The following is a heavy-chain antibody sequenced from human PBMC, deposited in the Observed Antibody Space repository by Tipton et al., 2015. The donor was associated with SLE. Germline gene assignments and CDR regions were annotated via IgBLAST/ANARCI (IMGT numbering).Heavy chain of an antibody. J-gene: IGHJ4*02. D-gene: IGHD1-26*01. V-gene: IGHV1-69*02. CDR2: IIPILGIA. CDR1: GGTFSSYT. Sequence: QSGAEVKKPGSSVKVSCKASGGTFSSYTISWVRQAPGQGLEWMGRIIPILGIANYAQKFQGRVTITADKSTSTAYMGLSSLRSEDTAVYYCASRGMWELNYFDYWGQGTLVTVSS. CDR3: ASRGMWELNYFDY.